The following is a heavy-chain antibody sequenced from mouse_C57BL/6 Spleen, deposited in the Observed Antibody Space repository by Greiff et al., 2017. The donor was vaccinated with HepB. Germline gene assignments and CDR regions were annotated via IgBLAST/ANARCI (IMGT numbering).Heavy chain of an antibody. V-gene: IGHV1-64*01. J-gene: IGHJ4*01. CDR2: IHPNSGST. CDR1: GYTFTSYW. D-gene: IGHD2-5*01. CDR3: ARSGAYYSNIYAMDY. Sequence: QVQLQQPGAELVKPGASVKLSCKASGYTFTSYWMHWVKQRPGQGLEWIGMIHPNSGSTNYNEKFKSKATLTVDKSSSTAYMQLSSLTSEDSAVYYCARSGAYYSNIYAMDYWGQGTSVTVSS.